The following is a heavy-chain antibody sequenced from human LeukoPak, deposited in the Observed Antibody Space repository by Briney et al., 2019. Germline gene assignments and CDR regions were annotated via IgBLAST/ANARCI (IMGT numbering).Heavy chain of an antibody. CDR1: GGSFSGYY. CDR2: INHSGST. J-gene: IGHJ3*02. Sequence: SETLSLTCAVYGGSFSGYYWSWIRQPPGKGLEWIGEINHSGSTNYNPSLKSRVTVSVDTSKNQFSLKLSSVTAADTAVYYCASIYCSGGSCYPGDAFDIWGQGTMVTVSS. V-gene: IGHV4-34*01. CDR3: ASIYCSGGSCYPGDAFDI. D-gene: IGHD2-15*01.